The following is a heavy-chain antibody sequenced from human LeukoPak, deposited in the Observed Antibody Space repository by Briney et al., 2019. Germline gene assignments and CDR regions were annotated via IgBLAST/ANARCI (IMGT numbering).Heavy chain of an antibody. CDR2: INSDGSST. CDR3: AREKRVLYYYYGMDV. CDR1: GFTFSSYW. J-gene: IGHJ6*04. Sequence: PGGSLRLSCAASGFTFSSYWMHWVRQAPGKGLVWVSRINSDGSSTSSADSVKGRFPNSRDNAKNTLYLQMNSLRAEDTAVYYFAREKRVLYYYYGMDVWGKGTTVTVSS. V-gene: IGHV3-74*01.